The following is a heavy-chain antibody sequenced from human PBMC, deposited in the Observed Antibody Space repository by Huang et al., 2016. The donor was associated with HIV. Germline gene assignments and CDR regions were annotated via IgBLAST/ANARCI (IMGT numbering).Heavy chain of an antibody. CDR2: INHSGRT. V-gene: IGHV4-34*01. CDR3: ARVEINTLTGYFSSFDN. J-gene: IGHJ4*02. CDR1: GGSFRNYF. Sequence: QVHLQQWGAGLLKPSEALSLTCAVYGGSFRNYFWSWIRQPPGKGLEWIGEINHSGRTSYSPSLKSRVTISVDTSKNQFSPKLSSVTAADTAVYYCARVEINTLTGYFSSFDNWGQGTLVTVSS. D-gene: IGHD3-9*01.